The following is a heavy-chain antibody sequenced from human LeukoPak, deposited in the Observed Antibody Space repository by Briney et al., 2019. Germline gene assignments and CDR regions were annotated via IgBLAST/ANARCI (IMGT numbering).Heavy chain of an antibody. D-gene: IGHD2-2*01. J-gene: IGHJ4*02. CDR1: GGSFSGYY. CDR3: ARDSTSETDY. V-gene: IGHV4-34*01. Sequence: PSETLSLTCAVYGGSFSGYYWSWIRQPPGKGLEWIGEINHSGSTNYNPSLKSRVTISVDTSKNQFSLKLSSVTAADTAVYYCARDSTSETDYWGQGTLVTVSS. CDR2: INHSGST.